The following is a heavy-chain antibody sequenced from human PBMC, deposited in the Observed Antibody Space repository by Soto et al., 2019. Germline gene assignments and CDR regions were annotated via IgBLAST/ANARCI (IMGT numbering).Heavy chain of an antibody. CDR3: ARHEDLGYCSGGSCYSDY. CDR2: IYYSGST. J-gene: IGHJ4*02. V-gene: IGHV4-39*01. D-gene: IGHD2-15*01. Sequence: QLQLQESGPGLVKPSETLSLTCTVSGGSISSSSYYWGWIRQPPGKGLEWIGSIYYSGSTYYNPSLKSRVTISVDTSKNQFSLKLSSVTAADTAVYYCARHEDLGYCSGGSCYSDYWGQGTLVTVSS. CDR1: GGSISSSSYY.